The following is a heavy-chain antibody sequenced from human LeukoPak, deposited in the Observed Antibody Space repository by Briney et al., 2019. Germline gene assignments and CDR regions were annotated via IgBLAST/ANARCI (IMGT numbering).Heavy chain of an antibody. CDR2: ISSSSSYI. D-gene: IGHD6-6*01. V-gene: IGHV3-21*01. CDR1: GFTFSSYS. CDR3: ASGGAARRNWFDP. J-gene: IGHJ5*02. Sequence: GGSLRLSCAASGFTFSSYSMNWVRQAPGKGLEWVSSISSSSSYIYYADSVKGRFTISRDNAKNSLYLQMNSLRAEDTAVYYCASGGAARRNWFDPWGQGTLVTVSS.